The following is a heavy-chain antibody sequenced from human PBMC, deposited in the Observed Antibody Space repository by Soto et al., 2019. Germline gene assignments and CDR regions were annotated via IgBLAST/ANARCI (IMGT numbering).Heavy chain of an antibody. Sequence: GGSLRLSCAASGFSFSNYAMSWVRKAPGKGLEWVSGITGSGESTYYADSVKGRLTISRDNSKNTLYLEMDSLRTEDTATYYCARALAGTPGMLEYDCWGQGTLVTSPQ. V-gene: IGHV3-23*01. J-gene: IGHJ4*02. CDR1: GFSFSNYA. CDR2: ITGSGEST. CDR3: ARALAGTPGMLEYDC. D-gene: IGHD6-13*01.